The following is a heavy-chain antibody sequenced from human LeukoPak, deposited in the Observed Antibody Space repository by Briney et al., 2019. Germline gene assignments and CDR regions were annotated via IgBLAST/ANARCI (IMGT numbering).Heavy chain of an antibody. V-gene: IGHV4-4*07. D-gene: IGHD2-21*01. CDR1: GGSISSYY. Sequence: PSETLSLTCTVSGGSISSYYWSWIRQPAGKGLEWIGRIYTSGSTNYNPSLKSRVTMSVDTSKNQFSLKLSSVTAADTAVYYCAREVYCGGDCHTPAEYFQHWGQGTLVTVSS. CDR3: AREVYCGGDCHTPAEYFQH. CDR2: IYTSGST. J-gene: IGHJ1*01.